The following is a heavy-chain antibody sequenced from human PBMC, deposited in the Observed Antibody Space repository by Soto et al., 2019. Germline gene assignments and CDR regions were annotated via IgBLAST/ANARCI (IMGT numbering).Heavy chain of an antibody. J-gene: IGHJ6*02. CDR1: GGTFSSYA. V-gene: IGHV1-69*13. D-gene: IGHD2-15*01. CDR3: AENPVVVVAATDYYYYYGMDV. Sequence: ASVKVSCKASGGTFSSYAISWVRQAPGQGLEWMGGIIPIFGTANYAQKFQGRVTITADESTSTAYMELSSLRSEDTAVYYCAENPVVVVAATDYYYYYGMDVWGQGTTVTVSS. CDR2: IIPIFGTA.